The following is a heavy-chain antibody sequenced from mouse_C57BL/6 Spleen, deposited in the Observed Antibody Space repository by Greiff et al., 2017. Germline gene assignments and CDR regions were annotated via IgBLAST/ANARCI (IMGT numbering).Heavy chain of an antibody. D-gene: IGHD2-4*01. CDR2: ISSGGSYT. V-gene: IGHV5-6*01. CDR3: ARQGYYDYDGGFAY. J-gene: IGHJ3*01. Sequence: EVQGVESGGDLVKPGGSLKLSCAASGFTFSSYGMSWVRQTPDKRLEWVATISSGGSYTYYPDSVKGRFTISRDNAKNTLYLQMSSLKSEDTAMYYCARQGYYDYDGGFAYWGQGTLVTVSA. CDR1: GFTFSSYG.